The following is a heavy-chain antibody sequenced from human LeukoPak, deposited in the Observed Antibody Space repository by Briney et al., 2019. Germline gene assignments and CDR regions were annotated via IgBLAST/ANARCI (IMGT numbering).Heavy chain of an antibody. CDR3: AGSYDTSGYFDY. CDR2: IWYDGSNK. D-gene: IGHD3-22*01. Sequence: GGSLRLSCAASGFTFSSYGMHWVRQAPGKGLEWVAFIWYDGSNKYYADSVKGRLTISRDNSKNTLYLQMNSLRAEDTAVHYCAGSYDTSGYFDYWGQGTLVTVSS. J-gene: IGHJ4*02. CDR1: GFTFSSYG. V-gene: IGHV3-30*02.